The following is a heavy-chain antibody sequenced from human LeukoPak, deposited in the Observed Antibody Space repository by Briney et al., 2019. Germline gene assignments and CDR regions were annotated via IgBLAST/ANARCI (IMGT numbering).Heavy chain of an antibody. CDR2: IIPIFGTA. D-gene: IGHD3-9*01. J-gene: IGHJ5*02. Sequence: SVKVSCRASGGTFSSYAISWVRQAPGQGLEWMGGIIPIFGTANYAQKFQGRVTITADESTSTAYMELSSLRSEDTAVYYCAGLTGHYDILTGYYLDNWFDPWGQGTLVTVSS. CDR1: GGTFSSYA. V-gene: IGHV1-69*01. CDR3: AGLTGHYDILTGYYLDNWFDP.